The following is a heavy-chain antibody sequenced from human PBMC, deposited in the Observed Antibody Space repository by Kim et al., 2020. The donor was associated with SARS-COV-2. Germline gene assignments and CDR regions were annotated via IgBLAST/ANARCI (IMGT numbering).Heavy chain of an antibody. D-gene: IGHD2-2*01. J-gene: IGHJ4*02. CDR3: ASVRTSWWGFDY. CDR1: GFTVSSNY. CDR2: IYSGGST. Sequence: GGSLRLSCAASGFTVSSNYMSWVRQAPGKGLEWVSVIYSGGSTYYADSVKGRFTISRDNSKNTLYLQMNSLRAEDTAVYYCASVRTSWWGFDYWGQGTLVTVSS. V-gene: IGHV3-53*01.